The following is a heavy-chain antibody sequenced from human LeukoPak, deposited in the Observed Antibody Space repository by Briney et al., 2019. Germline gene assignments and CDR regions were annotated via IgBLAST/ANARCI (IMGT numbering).Heavy chain of an antibody. V-gene: IGHV5-51*01. CDR3: ARQNDFRLDY. J-gene: IGHJ4*02. D-gene: IGHD3-3*01. CDR1: GYPFSSYW. CDR2: IYPGDSDT. Sequence: GESLKISCKGAGYPFSSYWIGWVRQMPGKGLEWMGIIYPGDSDTRYSPSLQGQVTISVDTSIGTAYLQWSSLKASDTAIYYCARQNDFRLDYWGQGTLVTVS.